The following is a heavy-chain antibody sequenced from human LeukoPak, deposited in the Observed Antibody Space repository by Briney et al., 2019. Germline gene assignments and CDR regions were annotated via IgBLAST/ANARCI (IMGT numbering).Heavy chain of an antibody. CDR3: AREDGYCSGGNCYSYFDS. V-gene: IGHV3-7*01. D-gene: IGHD2-15*01. CDR1: GFTFSHFW. CDR2: IKKTGSET. Sequence: PGGSLRLSCAASGFTFSHFWMSWVRQAPGKGLEWVAYIKKTGSETYYVDSVKGRFTITRDNTRNSLFLLMYSLRAEDTAMYFCAREDGYCSGGNCYSYFDSWGQGTLVTVSS. J-gene: IGHJ4*02.